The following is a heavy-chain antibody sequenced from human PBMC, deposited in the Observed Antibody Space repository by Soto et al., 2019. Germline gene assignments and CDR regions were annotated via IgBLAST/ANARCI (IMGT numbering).Heavy chain of an antibody. CDR1: GFTFSSYW. D-gene: IGHD3-3*01. CDR2: INSDGSST. J-gene: IGHJ3*02. CDR3: ARDRYDFWSGTNDAFDI. Sequence: EVQLVESGGGLVQPGGSLRLSCAASGFTFSSYWMHWVRQAPGKGLVWVSRINSDGSSTSYADSVKGRFTISRDNAKNTLYLQMNSLRSEDTALYYCARDRYDFWSGTNDAFDIWGQGTMVTVSS. V-gene: IGHV3-74*01.